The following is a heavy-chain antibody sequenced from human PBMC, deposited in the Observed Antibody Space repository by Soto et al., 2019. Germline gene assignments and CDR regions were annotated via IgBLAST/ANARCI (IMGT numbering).Heavy chain of an antibody. V-gene: IGHV1-3*01. J-gene: IGHJ4*02. Sequence: ASVKVSCKASGYTFTSYAMHWVRQAPGQRLEWMGWINAGNGNTKYSQEFQGRVTITRDTSASTAYMELSSLRSEDTAVYYCARVPALYSSSANLDYWGQGTLVTVSS. CDR1: GYTFTSYA. CDR3: ARVPALYSSSANLDY. D-gene: IGHD6-6*01. CDR2: INAGNGNT.